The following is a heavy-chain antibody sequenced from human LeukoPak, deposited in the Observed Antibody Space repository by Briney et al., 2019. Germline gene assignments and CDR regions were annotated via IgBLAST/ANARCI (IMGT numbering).Heavy chain of an antibody. J-gene: IGHJ4*02. CDR2: IKEDGSKK. Sequence: GGSLRLSCAGSGFTFSNYWMSWVRQAPGKGLEWVANIKEDGSKKSYVDSVKGRFTISRDNAKNSLYLQMNSLRAEDTAVYYCARVSAGDYPDYWGQGTLVSVFS. D-gene: IGHD7-27*01. CDR1: GFTFSNYW. V-gene: IGHV3-7*03. CDR3: ARVSAGDYPDY.